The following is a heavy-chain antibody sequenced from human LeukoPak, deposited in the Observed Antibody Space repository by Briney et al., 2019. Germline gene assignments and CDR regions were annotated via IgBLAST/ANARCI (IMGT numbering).Heavy chain of an antibody. V-gene: IGHV3-7*01. CDR1: GFTFSRYW. J-gene: IGHJ4*02. CDR3: ARDGWSPDY. CDR2: IKQDGSEK. Sequence: PGGSLRLSCAASGFTFSRYWMSWVRQVPGKGLEWVANIKQDGSEKYYVDSVKGRFTISRDNAKNSLYLQMNSPRAEDTAVYYCARDGWSPDYWGQGTLVTVSS.